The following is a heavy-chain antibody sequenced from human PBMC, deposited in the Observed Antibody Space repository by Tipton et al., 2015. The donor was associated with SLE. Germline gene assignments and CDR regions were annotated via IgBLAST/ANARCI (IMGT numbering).Heavy chain of an antibody. CDR2: IYHSGST. J-gene: IGHJ3*02. CDR1: GGSISSYY. D-gene: IGHD6-13*01. V-gene: IGHV4-59*08. CDR3: ARGTGVSHAFDI. Sequence: LRLSCTVSGGSISSYYWSWIRQPPGKGLEWIGSIYHSGSTYYNPSLKSRVTISVDTSMNQFSLKLSSVTAADTAVYYCARGTGVSHAFDIWGQGTMVTVSS.